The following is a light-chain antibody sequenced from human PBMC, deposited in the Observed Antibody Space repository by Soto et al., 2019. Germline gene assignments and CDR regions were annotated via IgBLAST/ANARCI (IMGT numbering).Light chain of an antibody. CDR2: DAS. CDR3: QQYGSSPRT. V-gene: IGKV3-20*01. J-gene: IGKJ1*01. Sequence: IVLTQSPGTLSLSPGERATLSCRASQSVSSNHLAWYQQKPGQAPRLLIYDASNRATGIPARFSGSGSGTDFTLTISRLEPEDFAVYYCQQYGSSPRTFGQGTKVDIK. CDR1: QSVSSNH.